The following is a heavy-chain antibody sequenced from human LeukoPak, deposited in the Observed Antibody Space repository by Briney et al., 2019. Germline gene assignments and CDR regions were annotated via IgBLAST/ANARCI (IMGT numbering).Heavy chain of an antibody. CDR2: ISDSGSTI. D-gene: IGHD3-10*01. J-gene: IGHJ4*02. Sequence: GGSLRLSCAASGFTFNRNAISWVRQAPGKGLEWVSYISDSGSTIYYADSVKGRFTISRDNVKNSLYLQMNGLRAEDTAVYYCAREMEGDYGSGTFFDLWGQGNMVTVSS. V-gene: IGHV3-48*04. CDR1: GFTFNRNA. CDR3: AREMEGDYGSGTFFDL.